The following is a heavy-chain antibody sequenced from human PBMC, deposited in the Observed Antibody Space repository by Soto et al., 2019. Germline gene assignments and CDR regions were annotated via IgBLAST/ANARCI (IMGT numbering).Heavy chain of an antibody. V-gene: IGHV3-72*01. CDR1: GFIFSDYY. J-gene: IGHJ4*02. Sequence: EVQLMESGGGLVQPGGSLRLSCAASGFIFSDYYMDWVRQVPGKGLEWVGRTRNKVNSFSGEHAASVKGRFSIYRAASKDSMYLQTDSLKSDDAAVYYCARDTGGSYYDWGQGARVTVSS. CDR2: TRNKVNSFSG. D-gene: IGHD3-16*01. CDR3: ARDTGGSYYD.